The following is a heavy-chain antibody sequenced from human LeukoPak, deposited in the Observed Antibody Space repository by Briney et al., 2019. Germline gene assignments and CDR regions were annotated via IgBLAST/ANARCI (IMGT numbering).Heavy chain of an antibody. CDR1: GFTFSSYA. CDR2: ISGSGGST. CDR3: AKEGGYYYDSSGSFDY. Sequence: PGGSLRLSCAASGFTFSSYAMSWVRQAPGKGLEWVSAISGSGGSTYYADSVKGRFTISRDNSKNTLYLQMNSLRAEDTAVYYCAKEGGYYYDSSGSFDYWGQGTLVTVSS. V-gene: IGHV3-23*01. J-gene: IGHJ4*02. D-gene: IGHD3-22*01.